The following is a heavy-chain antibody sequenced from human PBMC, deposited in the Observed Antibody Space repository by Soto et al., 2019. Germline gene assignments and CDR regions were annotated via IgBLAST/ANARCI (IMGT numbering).Heavy chain of an antibody. CDR3: ARLVYSSSPLVPFDY. J-gene: IGHJ4*02. V-gene: IGHV5-51*01. D-gene: IGHD6-6*01. CDR2: MYPGDSDT. CDR1: GYRFSSHW. Sequence: PGESQKISYKGSGYRFSSHWIGRVRQMPGKGLEWMGIMYPGDSDTRYSPSFQGQVTISADKSVSTAYLQWSSLKASDTAMYYCARLVYSSSPLVPFDYCGQGTLVTVSS.